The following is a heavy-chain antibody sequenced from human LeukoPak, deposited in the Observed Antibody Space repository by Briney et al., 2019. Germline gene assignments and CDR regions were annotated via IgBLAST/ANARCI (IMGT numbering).Heavy chain of an antibody. CDR2: TYSGGIT. CDR1: GFTVSSNY. Sequence: PGGSLRLSCTASGFTVSSNYMSWVRQAPGKGLEWVSVTYSGGITDYADSVKGRFTISRDNSKNTVYLQMNSLRAEDTAVYYCAREGGDDRYFDYWGQGTLVTVSS. J-gene: IGHJ4*02. CDR3: AREGGDDRYFDY. D-gene: IGHD4-17*01. V-gene: IGHV3-66*01.